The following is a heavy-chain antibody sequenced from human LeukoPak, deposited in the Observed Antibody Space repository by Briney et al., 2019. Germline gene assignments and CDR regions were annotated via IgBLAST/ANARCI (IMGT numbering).Heavy chain of an antibody. CDR3: ASGLVLDY. CDR2: ISSSDSYI. V-gene: IGHV3-21*01. Sequence: PGGSPRLSCAASGFTFSTYSMNWVRQAPGKGLEWVSSISSSDSYIFYADSVKGRFTISRDNAKNSLYLQMNSLRAEDTAVYYCASGLVLDYWGQGTLVTVSS. J-gene: IGHJ4*02. CDR1: GFTFSTYS. D-gene: IGHD6-19*01.